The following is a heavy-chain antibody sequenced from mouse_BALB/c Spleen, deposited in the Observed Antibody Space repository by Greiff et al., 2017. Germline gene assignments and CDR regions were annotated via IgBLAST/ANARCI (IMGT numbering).Heavy chain of an antibody. Sequence: DVMLVESGGGLVKPGGSLKLSCAASGFTFSSYAMSWVRQTPEKRLEWVASISSGGSTYYPDSVKGRFTISRDNARNILYLQMSSLRSEDTAMYYCARAGSLFDYWGQGTTLTVAS. V-gene: IGHV5-6-5*01. CDR1: GFTFSSYA. CDR2: ISSGGST. D-gene: IGHD6-1*01. CDR3: ARAGSLFDY. J-gene: IGHJ2*01.